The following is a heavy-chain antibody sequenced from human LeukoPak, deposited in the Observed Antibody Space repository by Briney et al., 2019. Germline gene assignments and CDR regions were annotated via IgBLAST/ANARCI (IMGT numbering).Heavy chain of an antibody. J-gene: IGHJ6*03. Sequence: SETLSLTCAVYGGSFSGYYWSWIRQPPGKGLEWIGEINHSGSTNYNPSLKSRDTISVDTSKNQFSLKLSSVTAADTAVYYCARGVIAAAGLGYYYMDVWGKGTTVTVSS. CDR1: GGSFSGYY. D-gene: IGHD6-13*01. CDR2: INHSGST. V-gene: IGHV4-34*01. CDR3: ARGVIAAAGLGYYYMDV.